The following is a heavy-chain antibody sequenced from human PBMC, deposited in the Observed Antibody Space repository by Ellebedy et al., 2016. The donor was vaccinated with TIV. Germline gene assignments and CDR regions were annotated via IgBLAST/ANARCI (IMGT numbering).Heavy chain of an antibody. V-gene: IGHV3-15*01. D-gene: IGHD1-26*01. CDR2: IKSESEGGTT. CDR1: GFSLNNGW. J-gene: IGHJ1*01. Sequence: GESLKISCSSSGFSLNNGWMNWVRQSPGKGLEWVGRIKSESEGGTTDYAAPVKGRFTISRDDLQNILYLQMNNLTIADTGVYYCSTYTVGDDSWGQGTLVIVSS. CDR3: STYTVGDDS.